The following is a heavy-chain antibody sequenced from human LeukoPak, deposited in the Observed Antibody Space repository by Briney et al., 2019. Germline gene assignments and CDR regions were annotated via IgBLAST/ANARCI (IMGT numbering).Heavy chain of an antibody. Sequence: GGSLRLSCAASGFAFSSFGMHWVRQAPGKGLDRVAVISYDGSNKYYADSVKGRFTISRDNSKNMLYLQMNSLRAEDTAVYYCAKDRTVVAATGFDYWGQGTLVTVSS. CDR3: AKDRTVVAATGFDY. V-gene: IGHV3-30*18. D-gene: IGHD2-15*01. CDR2: ISYDGSNK. J-gene: IGHJ4*02. CDR1: GFAFSSFG.